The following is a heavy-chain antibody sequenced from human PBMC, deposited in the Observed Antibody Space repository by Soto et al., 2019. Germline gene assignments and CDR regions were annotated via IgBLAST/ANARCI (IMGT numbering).Heavy chain of an antibody. CDR2: IYYSGST. V-gene: IGHV4-31*03. J-gene: IGHJ4*02. CDR3: AGTYDSSGYPYAC. Sequence: PSETLSLTCTVSGGSISSGGYYWGWIRQHPGKGLEWIGYIYYSGSTYYNPSLKSRVTISVDTSKNQFSLKLSSVTAADTAVYYCAGTYDSSGYPYACWGQGTLVTVSS. D-gene: IGHD3-22*01. CDR1: GGSISSGGYY.